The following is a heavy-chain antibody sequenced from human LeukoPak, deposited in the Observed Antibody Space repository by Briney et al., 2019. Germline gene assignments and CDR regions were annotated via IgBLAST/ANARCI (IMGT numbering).Heavy chain of an antibody. Sequence: SETLSLTCAVYGGSFSGYYWSWIRQPPGKGLEWIGEINHSGSINYNPSLKSRVTISVDTSKNQFSLKLSSVTAADTAVYYCARGPSKLLYRSWGQGTLVTVSS. J-gene: IGHJ4*02. V-gene: IGHV4-34*01. CDR1: GGSFSGYY. CDR2: INHSGSI. CDR3: ARGPSKLLYRS. D-gene: IGHD2-2*02.